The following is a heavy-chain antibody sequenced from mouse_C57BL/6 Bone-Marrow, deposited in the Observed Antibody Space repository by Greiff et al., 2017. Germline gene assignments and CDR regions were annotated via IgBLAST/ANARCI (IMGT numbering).Heavy chain of an antibody. CDR2: IDPSDSYT. J-gene: IGHJ2*01. CDR1: GYTFTSYW. V-gene: IGHV1-59*01. Sequence: VQLQQPGAELVRPGTSVKLSCKASGYTFTSYWMHWVKQRPGQGLEWIGVIDPSDSYTNYNQKFKGKATLTVDTSSSTAYMQLSSLTSEDSAVYYCARNYDGNRYYFDYWGQGTTLTVSS. CDR3: ARNYDGNRYYFDY. D-gene: IGHD2-1*01.